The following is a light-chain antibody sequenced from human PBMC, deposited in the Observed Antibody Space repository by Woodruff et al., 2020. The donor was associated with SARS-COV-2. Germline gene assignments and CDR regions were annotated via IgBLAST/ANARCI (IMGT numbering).Light chain of an antibody. CDR1: QSISNY. CDR3: QQSYSTPLT. V-gene: IGKV1-39*01. CDR2: AAS. J-gene: IGKJ4*01. Sequence: SQSISNYLNWYQQKPGKAPRLLIYAASTLHSGVPSRVSGSGSATDFTLAISSLQPEDFAVYYCQQSYSTPLTFGGGT.